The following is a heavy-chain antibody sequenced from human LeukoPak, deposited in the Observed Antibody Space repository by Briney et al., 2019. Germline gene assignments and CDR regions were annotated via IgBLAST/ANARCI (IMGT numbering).Heavy chain of an antibody. Sequence: GGSLRLSCAATGFTFSNYAIDWGRQAPGKGLEWVAFISDDGSRQHYADSVKGRFTISRDNSKNTLNLQMNRLRAEDTAVYYCARVYGVVVTIRGYFDYWGQGALVTVSS. J-gene: IGHJ4*02. CDR2: ISDDGSRQ. V-gene: IGHV3-30-3*01. CDR1: GFTFSNYA. CDR3: ARVYGVVVTIRGYFDY. D-gene: IGHD4-23*01.